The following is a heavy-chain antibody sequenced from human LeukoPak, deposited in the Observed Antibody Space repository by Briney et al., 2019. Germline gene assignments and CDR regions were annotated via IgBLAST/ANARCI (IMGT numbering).Heavy chain of an antibody. CDR2: IGASGGST. CDR3: AKAEGYDILTGLDY. Sequence: PGGSLRLSCATSGFTFSSYAMSWVRQAPGKGLEWVSGIGASGGSTYYADSVKGRFTISRDNSKNTLYLQMNRLRTEDTAVYYCAKAEGYDILTGLDYWGQGTLVTVSS. J-gene: IGHJ4*02. V-gene: IGHV3-23*01. D-gene: IGHD3-9*01. CDR1: GFTFSSYA.